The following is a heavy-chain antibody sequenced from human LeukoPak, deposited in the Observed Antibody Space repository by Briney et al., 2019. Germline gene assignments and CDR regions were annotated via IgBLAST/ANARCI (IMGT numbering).Heavy chain of an antibody. Sequence: SETLSLTCAVSGGSISSGGYSWGWIRQPPGKGLEWIGSIFYTENTYYNPSLESRVTISVDTSKNLFSLKLNSVTAADTAIYYCARQGDAATGGFDSWGQGTLVTVSS. V-gene: IGHV4-39*01. D-gene: IGHD5-18*01. CDR3: ARQGDAATGGFDS. J-gene: IGHJ4*02. CDR2: IFYTENT. CDR1: GGSISSGGYS.